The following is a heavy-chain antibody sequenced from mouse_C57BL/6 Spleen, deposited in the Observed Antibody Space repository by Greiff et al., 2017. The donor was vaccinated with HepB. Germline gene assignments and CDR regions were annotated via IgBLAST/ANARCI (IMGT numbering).Heavy chain of an antibody. CDR1: GYTFTSYW. D-gene: IGHD2-5*01. CDR3: ASRYYSNSYAMDD. Sequence: VQLQQPGAELVKPGASVKLSCKASGYTFTSYWMPWVKQRPGQGLEWIGMIHPISGSTNYNEKFKSKATLTVDKSSSTAYMQLSSLTSEDSAVYDGASRYYSNSYAMDDWGKGTSVTVAS. J-gene: IGHJ4*01. V-gene: IGHV1-64*01. CDR2: IHPISGST.